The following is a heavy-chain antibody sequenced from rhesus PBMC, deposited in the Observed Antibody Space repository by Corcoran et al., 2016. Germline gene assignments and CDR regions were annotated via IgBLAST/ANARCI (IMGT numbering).Heavy chain of an antibody. CDR3: ARQSIPAAGTFDY. D-gene: IGHD6-31*01. Sequence: QVQLQQWGEGLVKPSATLSLTCAVYGVSISSTYWSLIRQPPGKGREWIGRFLSGGSTNYNPSLKSRVTSSIDTSKNQFSLKLTAVTAADTAVYYCARQSIPAAGTFDYWGQGVLVTVSS. J-gene: IGHJ4*01. CDR2: FLSGGST. V-gene: IGHV4-160*01. CDR1: GVSISSTY.